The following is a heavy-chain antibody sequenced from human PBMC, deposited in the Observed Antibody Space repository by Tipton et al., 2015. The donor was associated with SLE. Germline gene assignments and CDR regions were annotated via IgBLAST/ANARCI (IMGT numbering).Heavy chain of an antibody. J-gene: IGHJ6*03. V-gene: IGHV4-31*02. CDR1: GGSISGYY. CDR2: IYYSGST. D-gene: IGHD6-13*01. CDR3: ARASSSWPYYYYYMDV. Sequence: LRLSCTVSGGSISGYYWSWIRQHPGKGLEWVGYIYYSGSTYYNPSLKSRVNISVDTSKNQFSLKLSSVTAADTAVYYCARASSSWPYYYYYMDVWGKGTTVTVSS.